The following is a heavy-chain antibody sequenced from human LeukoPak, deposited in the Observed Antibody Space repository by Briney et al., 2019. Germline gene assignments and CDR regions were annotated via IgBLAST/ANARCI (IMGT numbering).Heavy chain of an antibody. V-gene: IGHV3-48*04. CDR2: ISSSSTI. CDR1: GFTFSSYS. CDR3: ARDIVGATGDAFDI. D-gene: IGHD1-26*01. J-gene: IGHJ3*02. Sequence: GGSLRLSCAASGFTFSSYSMNWVRQAPGKGLEWVSYISSSSTIYYADSVKGRFTISRDNAKNSLYLQMNSLRAEDTAVYYCARDIVGATGDAFDIWGQGTMVTVSS.